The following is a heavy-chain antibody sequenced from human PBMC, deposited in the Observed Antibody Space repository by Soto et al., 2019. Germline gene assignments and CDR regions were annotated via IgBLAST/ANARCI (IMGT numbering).Heavy chain of an antibody. V-gene: IGHV4-34*01. J-gene: IGHJ6*03. CDR3: ARGGGDFPIYYYYYYMDV. CDR2: INHSGST. Sequence: SETLSLTCAVYGGSFSGYYWSWIRQPPGRGLEWIGEINHSGSTNYNPSLKSRVTISVDTSKNQFSLKLSSVTAADTAVYYLARGGGDFPIYYYYYYMDVWGKGTTVTVSS. D-gene: IGHD3-16*01. CDR1: GGSFSGYY.